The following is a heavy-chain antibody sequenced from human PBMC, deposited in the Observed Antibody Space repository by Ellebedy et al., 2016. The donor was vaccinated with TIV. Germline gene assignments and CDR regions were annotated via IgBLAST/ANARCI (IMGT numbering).Heavy chain of an antibody. CDR1: GYTFTAFY. V-gene: IGHV1-2*02. Sequence: AASVKVSCKASGYTFTAFYVHWVRQAPGQGLEWRGRINTNSGDTKYAQKFQGRVSMTSDTSITTAYMDLSSLTSDDTAVDYCGRGIQSFDPWGQGTLVTVSS. CDR2: INTNSGDT. CDR3: GRGIQSFDP. J-gene: IGHJ5*02.